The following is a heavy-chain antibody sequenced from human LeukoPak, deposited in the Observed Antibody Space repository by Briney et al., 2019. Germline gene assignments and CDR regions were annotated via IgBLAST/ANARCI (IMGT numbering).Heavy chain of an antibody. CDR1: GFTFSSYE. D-gene: IGHD1-1*01. J-gene: IGHJ4*02. CDR2: ISSSGNTI. V-gene: IGHV3-48*03. CDR3: ARYCTFRTCSGTKFDY. Sequence: PGGSLRLSCAASGFTFSSYEMNWVRQAPGKGLDWVSYISSSGNTIYYADSVKGRFTISRDNAKNSLYLQMNSLRAEDTAVYFCARYCTFRTCSGTKFDYWGQGTLVTVSS.